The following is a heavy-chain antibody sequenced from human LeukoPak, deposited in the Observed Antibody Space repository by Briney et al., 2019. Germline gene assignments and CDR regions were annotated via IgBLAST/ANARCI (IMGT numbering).Heavy chain of an antibody. D-gene: IGHD5/OR15-5a*01. Sequence: SETLSLTCTVSGDSISTSYYWGWIRQPPGKGLEWIGSIYYSGSTYYNPSLKSRVTISVDTSKNQFSLKLSSVTAADTAVYYCARHLPLGVYYYYYYYGMDVWGQGTTVTVSS. CDR1: GDSISTSYY. CDR2: IYYSGST. V-gene: IGHV4-39*01. CDR3: ARHLPLGVYYYYYYYGMDV. J-gene: IGHJ6*02.